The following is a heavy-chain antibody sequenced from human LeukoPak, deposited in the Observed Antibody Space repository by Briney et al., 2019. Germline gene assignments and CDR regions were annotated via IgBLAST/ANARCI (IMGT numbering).Heavy chain of an antibody. J-gene: IGHJ5*02. CDR2: IHYTGST. Sequence: SSETLSLTCAVSGGSISSISSNNWAWIRQPPGKGLELIAAIHYTGSTYYNPSFMSRVTISVDTSKNQFSLKLNSLTATDTAVYYCARLPTGYPNWFDTWGQGILVTVSS. CDR1: GGSISSISSNN. D-gene: IGHD5-18*01. V-gene: IGHV4-39*01. CDR3: ARLPTGYPNWFDT.